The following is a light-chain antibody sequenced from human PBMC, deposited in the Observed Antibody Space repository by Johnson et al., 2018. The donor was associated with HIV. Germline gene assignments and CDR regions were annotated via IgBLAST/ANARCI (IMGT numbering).Light chain of an antibody. V-gene: IGLV1-51*02. CDR2: DNN. CDR1: TSKIENNY. Sequence: QFVLTQPPSVSAAPGQKVTISCSGNTSKIENNYVSWYQQFPERAPKLLIYDNNKRPSGIPDRFSGSKSGTSATLGITGLQTGDAADYYCETWDNSLIAYVFGTGIKVTVL. J-gene: IGLJ1*01. CDR3: ETWDNSLIAYV.